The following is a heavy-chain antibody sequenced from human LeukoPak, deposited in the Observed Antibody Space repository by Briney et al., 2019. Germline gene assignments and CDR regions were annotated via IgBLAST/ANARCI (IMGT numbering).Heavy chain of an antibody. CDR3: ARDPKSDY. CDR2: IYPGDSDT. V-gene: IGHV5-51*01. CDR1: GYSFSSYW. Sequence: GESLKISCKGSGYSFSSYWIGWVRQMPGRGLEWMGIIYPGDSDTRYSPSFEGQVTISADKSINTAYLQWSSLKASDTAMYFCARDPKSDYWGQGTLVTVSS. J-gene: IGHJ4*02.